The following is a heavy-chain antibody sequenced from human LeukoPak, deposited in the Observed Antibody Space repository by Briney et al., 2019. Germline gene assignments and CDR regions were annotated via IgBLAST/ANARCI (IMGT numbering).Heavy chain of an antibody. CDR2: MNPNSGNT. V-gene: IGHV1-8*01. Sequence: ASVKVSCKASGYTFTSYDINWVRQATGQGLEWMGWMNPNSGNTGYAQKFQGRVTMTRNTSISTAYMELSMLRSDDTAVYYCARDYSTYCSSTSCQTAHDIWGQGTMVTVSS. J-gene: IGHJ3*02. D-gene: IGHD2-2*01. CDR1: GYTFTSYD. CDR3: ARDYSTYCSSTSCQTAHDI.